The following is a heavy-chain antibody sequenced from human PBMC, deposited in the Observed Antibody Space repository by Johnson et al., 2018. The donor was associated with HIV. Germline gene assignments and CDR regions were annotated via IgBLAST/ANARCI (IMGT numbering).Heavy chain of an antibody. CDR2: IYSGGST. CDR3: ARGRPNYYDSSGRYVPVAFDI. D-gene: IGHD3-22*01. J-gene: IGHJ3*02. V-gene: IGHV3-NL1*01. CDR1: GFTFSGYA. Sequence: QVQLVESGGGVVQPGRSLRLSCAASGFTFSGYAMHWVRQAPGKGLEWVSVIYSGGSTYYADSVKGRFTISRDNSKNTLYLQMNSLRAEDTAVYYCARGRPNYYDSSGRYVPVAFDIWGQGTMVTVSS.